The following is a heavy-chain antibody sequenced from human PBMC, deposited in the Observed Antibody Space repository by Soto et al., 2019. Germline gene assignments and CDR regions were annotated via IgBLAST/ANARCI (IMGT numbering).Heavy chain of an antibody. Sequence: GSLRLSCAASGFTFSSYAMSWVRQAPGKGLEWVSAITGSGGSTYHADSVKGRFTISRDNSKNTLYLQMNSLRADDTTVYYCAKGSAHGSPYYFDYWGQETLVTVSS. D-gene: IGHD6-25*01. CDR2: ITGSGGST. CDR1: GFTFSSYA. CDR3: AKGSAHGSPYYFDY. J-gene: IGHJ4*02. V-gene: IGHV3-23*01.